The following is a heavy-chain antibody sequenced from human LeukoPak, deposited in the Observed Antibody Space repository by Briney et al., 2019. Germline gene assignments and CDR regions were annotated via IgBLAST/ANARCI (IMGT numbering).Heavy chain of an antibody. CDR1: GDTLSEVS. V-gene: IGHV1-24*01. CDR3: ARGDNDYGGTDY. D-gene: IGHD4-23*01. J-gene: IGHJ4*02. Sequence: GASVKVSCKVSGDTLSEVSIHWVRQAPGKGLEWMGGSNLEDFETVYAQKFEGRLTVTDDTSTDTAYMELSSLGSEDTAVYYCARGDNDYGGTDYWGQGTLVTVSS. CDR2: SNLEDFET.